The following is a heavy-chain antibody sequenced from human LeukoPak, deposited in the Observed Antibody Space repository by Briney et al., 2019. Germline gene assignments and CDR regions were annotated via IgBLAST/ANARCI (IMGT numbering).Heavy chain of an antibody. V-gene: IGHV3-23*01. J-gene: IGHJ4*02. CDR3: AKDRPDYTSGHFDY. Sequence: PGGSLRLSCAASGFTFSTYAMSWVRQAPGKGLEWVSGISGSGSDTYYADSVKGRFTISRDNSKNTLHLQMNSLRAEDTAVYYCAKDRPDYTSGHFDYWGPGTLVTVSS. CDR2: ISGSGSDT. D-gene: IGHD6-25*01. CDR1: GFTFSTYA.